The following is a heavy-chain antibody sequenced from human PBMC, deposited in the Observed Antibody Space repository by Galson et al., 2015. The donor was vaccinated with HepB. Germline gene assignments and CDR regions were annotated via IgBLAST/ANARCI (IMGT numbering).Heavy chain of an antibody. CDR1: GGTFSSYA. J-gene: IGHJ4*02. D-gene: IGHD3-16*01. V-gene: IGHV1-69*04. Sequence: SVKVSCKASGGTFSSYAISWVRQAPGQGLEWMGRIIPILGIANYAQKFQGRVTITADESTSTAYMELSSLRSEDTAVYYCARDLGYDYVWGGYWGQGTLVTVSS. CDR2: IIPILGIA. CDR3: ARDLGYDYVWGGY.